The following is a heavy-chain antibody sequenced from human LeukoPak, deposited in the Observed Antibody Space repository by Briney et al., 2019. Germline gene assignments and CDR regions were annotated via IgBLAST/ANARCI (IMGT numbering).Heavy chain of an antibody. Sequence: SETLSLTCTVSGGSISSGSYYWSWIRQPAGKGLECIRRIYTSRNTNYNPSLKTRVTRSVDTSKNQFSLKLSSVTAADTAVYYCARGGYYGSGNDFRFDPWGQGTLVTVSS. CDR1: GGSISSGSYY. D-gene: IGHD3-10*01. V-gene: IGHV4-61*02. J-gene: IGHJ5*02. CDR3: ARGGYYGSGNDFRFDP. CDR2: IYTSRNT.